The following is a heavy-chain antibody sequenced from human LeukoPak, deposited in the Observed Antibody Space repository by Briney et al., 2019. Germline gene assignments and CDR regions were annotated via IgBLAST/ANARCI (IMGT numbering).Heavy chain of an antibody. CDR1: GFTFSSYG. V-gene: IGHV3-33*06. D-gene: IGHD6-13*01. CDR2: VWYDGSNK. J-gene: IGHJ4*02. Sequence: GRSLRLSCAASGFTFSSYGMHWVRQAPGKGLEWVAVVWYDGSNKYYADSVKGRFTISRDNSKNTLYLQMNSLRAEDTAVYYCAKGIAAAGTGYNYWGQGTLVTVSS. CDR3: AKGIAAAGTGYNY.